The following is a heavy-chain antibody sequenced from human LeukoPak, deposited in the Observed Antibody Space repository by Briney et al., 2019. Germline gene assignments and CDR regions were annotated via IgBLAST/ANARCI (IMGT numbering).Heavy chain of an antibody. CDR3: ARDYYDSSGYHDY. CDR1: GGSISTYY. Sequence: SETLSLTCTVSGGSISTYYWSWLRQPPGKGLEWIGHIYYSGSTNYNPSLKSRVTVSIDTSKKQFSLRLSSVTAADTAVYYCARDYYDSSGYHDYWGQGTLVTVSS. V-gene: IGHV4-59*01. CDR2: IYYSGST. J-gene: IGHJ4*02. D-gene: IGHD3-22*01.